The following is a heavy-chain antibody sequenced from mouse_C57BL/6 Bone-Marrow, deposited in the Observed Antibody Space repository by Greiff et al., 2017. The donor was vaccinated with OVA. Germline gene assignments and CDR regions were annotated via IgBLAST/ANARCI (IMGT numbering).Heavy chain of an antibody. D-gene: IGHD2-3*01. J-gene: IGHJ4*01. Sequence: VQLQQSGTVLARPGASVKMFCKTSGYTFTSYWMHWVKQRPGQGLEWIGAIYPVNSDTSYNQKFKGKAKLTAVTSASTAYMELSSLTNEDSAVYYCTREGYYLYYYAMDYWGQGTSVTVSS. CDR1: GYTFTSYW. CDR2: IYPVNSDT. CDR3: TREGYYLYYYAMDY. V-gene: IGHV1-5*01.